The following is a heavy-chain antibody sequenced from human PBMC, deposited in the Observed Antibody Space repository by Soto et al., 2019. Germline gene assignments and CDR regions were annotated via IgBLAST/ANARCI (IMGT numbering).Heavy chain of an antibody. CDR2: ISDDGART. CDR1: GFVFEMYW. D-gene: IGHD6-13*01. CDR3: TRDASRDSSARGWFDP. Sequence: PGGSLRLSCAASGFVFEMYWMHWVRQTPGKGPEWVSRISDDGARTDYADSVKGRFTISRDNAKNSLYLQMNSLRAEDTAVYYCTRDASRDSSARGWFDPWGPGTLVTVSS. V-gene: IGHV3-74*01. J-gene: IGHJ5*02.